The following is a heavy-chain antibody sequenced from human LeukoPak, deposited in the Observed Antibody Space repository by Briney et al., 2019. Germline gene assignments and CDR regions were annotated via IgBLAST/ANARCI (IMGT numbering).Heavy chain of an antibody. CDR3: AREHCSGGSCYLPSGY. CDR2: INPNSGGT. V-gene: IGHV1-2*02. D-gene: IGHD2-15*01. CDR1: GYTFTGYY. Sequence: ASVKVSCKASGYTFTGYYMHWVRQAHGQGLEWMGWINPNSGGTNYAQKFQGRVTMTRDTSISTAYMELSRLRSDDTAVYYCAREHCSGGSCYLPSGYWGQGTLVTVSS. J-gene: IGHJ4*02.